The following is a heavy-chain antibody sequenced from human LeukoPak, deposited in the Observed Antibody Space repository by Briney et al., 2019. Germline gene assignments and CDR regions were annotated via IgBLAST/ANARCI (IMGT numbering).Heavy chain of an antibody. CDR3: AKSPYGGSYFFDY. D-gene: IGHD1-26*01. Sequence: GGSLRLSCAASGFTFRNYGMNWVRQAPGKGLEWVAVISYDGSNKYYADSVKGRFTISRDNSKNTLYLQMNSLRAEDTAVYYCAKSPYGGSYFFDYWGQGTLVTVSS. CDR2: ISYDGSNK. V-gene: IGHV3-30*18. CDR1: GFTFRNYG. J-gene: IGHJ4*02.